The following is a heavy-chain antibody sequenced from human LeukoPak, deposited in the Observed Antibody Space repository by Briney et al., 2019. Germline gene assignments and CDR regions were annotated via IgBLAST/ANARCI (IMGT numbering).Heavy chain of an antibody. CDR2: IRSSSNYI. CDR1: GFTFSSFS. Sequence: PGGSLRLSCVPSGFTFSSFSMDWVRPAPGKGRGWVSSIRSSSNYIYCADSVKGRFTISRDNAKNSLYLQMNSLTAEDTAVYYCARDPPVFVAARTDDYWGQETLVTVSS. CDR3: ARDPPVFVAARTDDY. D-gene: IGHD6-6*01. V-gene: IGHV3-21*01. J-gene: IGHJ4*02.